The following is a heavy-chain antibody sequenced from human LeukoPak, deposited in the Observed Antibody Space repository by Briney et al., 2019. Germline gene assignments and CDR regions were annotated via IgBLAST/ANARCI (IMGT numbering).Heavy chain of an antibody. Sequence: QTGGSLRLSCAGSGFIFNNYAMHWVRQAPGKGLVWVSHINSDGSWTSYADSVKGRFTISKDNAKNTVYLQMNNLRAEDTAVYYCVSFYETYWGRGTLVTVSS. CDR3: VSFYETY. CDR1: GFIFNNYA. CDR2: INSDGSWT. V-gene: IGHV3-74*01. D-gene: IGHD2-2*01. J-gene: IGHJ4*02.